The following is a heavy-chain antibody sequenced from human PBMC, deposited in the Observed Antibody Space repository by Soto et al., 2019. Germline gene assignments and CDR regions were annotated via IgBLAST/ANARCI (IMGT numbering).Heavy chain of an antibody. CDR3: ARIQSGDAGGYFDY. D-gene: IGHD7-27*01. Sequence: QVTLKESGPVLMKPTETLTLTCTVSNARMGVSWIRQPPGKALEWLAHIFSNDNKFYSTSLKNRLTISKDSSKSQGVLTMTNMGPVDTATYYCARIQSGDAGGYFDYWGQGTLVTVSS. V-gene: IGHV2-26*01. CDR1: NARMG. CDR2: IFSNDNK. J-gene: IGHJ4*02.